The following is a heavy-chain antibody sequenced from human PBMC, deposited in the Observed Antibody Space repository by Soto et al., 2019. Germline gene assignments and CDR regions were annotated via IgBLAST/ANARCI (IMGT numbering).Heavy chain of an antibody. V-gene: IGHV3-33*01. CDR1: GFTFSSYG. J-gene: IGHJ6*04. Sequence: GGSLRLSCAASGFTFSSYGMHWVRQAPGKGLGWVAVIWYDGSNKYYADSVKGRFTISRDNSKNTLYLQMNSLRAEDTAVYYCARDSGSSGYDGWGMDVWGKGTKVTASS. CDR3: ARDSGSSGYDGWGMDV. D-gene: IGHD3-22*01. CDR2: IWYDGSNK.